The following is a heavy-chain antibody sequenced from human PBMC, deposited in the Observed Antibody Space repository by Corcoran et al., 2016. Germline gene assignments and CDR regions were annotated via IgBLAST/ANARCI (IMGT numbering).Heavy chain of an antibody. CDR1: GGSFSGYY. D-gene: IGHD3-10*01. CDR2: INHSGST. J-gene: IGHJ3*02. V-gene: IGHV4-34*01. Sequence: VQLQQWGAGLLKPSETLSLTCAVYGGSFSGYYWSRIRQPPGKGLEWIGEINHSGSTNYNPSLKSRVTISVDTSKNQFSLKLSPVTAADTAVYYWARGLVLLWFGEGIDAFDIWGQGTMVTVSS. CDR3: ARGLVLLWFGEGIDAFDI.